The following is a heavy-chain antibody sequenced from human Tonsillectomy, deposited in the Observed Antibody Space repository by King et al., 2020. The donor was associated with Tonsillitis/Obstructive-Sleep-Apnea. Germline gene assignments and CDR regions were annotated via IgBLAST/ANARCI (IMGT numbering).Heavy chain of an antibody. D-gene: IGHD1-14*01. Sequence: QLVQSGAEVKTPGASVKVSCKASGYTFTRYYIHWVRQARGQGREWVGIINPSSGVPTYAQKFQARVTMTTDTSASKVYLELSSLRSEDTAVYYCARDDVVGRYIDSWGQGTLVTVSS. CDR2: INPSSGVP. J-gene: IGHJ4*02. CDR1: GYTFTRYY. CDR3: ARDDVVGRYIDS. V-gene: IGHV1-46*01.